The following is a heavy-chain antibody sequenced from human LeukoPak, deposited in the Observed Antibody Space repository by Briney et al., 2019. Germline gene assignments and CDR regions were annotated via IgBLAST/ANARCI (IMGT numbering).Heavy chain of an antibody. D-gene: IGHD6-19*01. Sequence: SCKASGGTFSSYAMSWVRQAPGKGLEWVSSISGGATGTYYADSVKGRFAISRDNSKNTLYLQMNSLRAEDTAVYYCAKTIPVAGTGYWGQGTLVTVSS. V-gene: IGHV3-23*01. CDR2: ISGGATGT. CDR3: AKTIPVAGTGY. J-gene: IGHJ1*01. CDR1: GGTFSSYA.